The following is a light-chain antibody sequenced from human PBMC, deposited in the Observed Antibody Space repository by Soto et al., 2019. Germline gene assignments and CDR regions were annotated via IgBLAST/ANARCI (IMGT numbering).Light chain of an antibody. V-gene: IGKV1-5*01. J-gene: IGKJ1*01. CDR1: RDISTW. Sequence: DIQVTQSPSTLSASVGGRVTITCRASRDISTWLAWYQRRPGRAPQLLIYDASTLESGVPSRFSGSGSGTDFTLTISSLQPEDFATYFCQQSSSTPWTFGQGTKVDIK. CDR3: QQSSSTPWT. CDR2: DAS.